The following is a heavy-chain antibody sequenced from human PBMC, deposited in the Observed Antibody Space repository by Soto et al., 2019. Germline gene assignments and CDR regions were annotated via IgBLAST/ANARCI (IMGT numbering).Heavy chain of an antibody. CDR3: ARDSYTRY. V-gene: IGHV3-66*01. Sequence: EVQLVESGGGLDQPGGSLRLSCTASGFIVSTSYMSWVRQAPGKGLEWVSIIYNDGSTYYADSVKGRFTISRDDSKNTLYLQIVSLRSEDTALYYCARDSYTRYWGQGTLVTVSS. D-gene: IGHD4-4*01. J-gene: IGHJ4*02. CDR1: GFIVSTSY. CDR2: IYNDGST.